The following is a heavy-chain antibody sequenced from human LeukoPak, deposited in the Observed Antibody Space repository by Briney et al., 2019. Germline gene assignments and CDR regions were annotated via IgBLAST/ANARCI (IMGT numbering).Heavy chain of an antibody. V-gene: IGHV4-39*07. CDR1: GGSISSSSYY. D-gene: IGHD2-2*01. CDR2: INYSGST. CDR3: ARGGYCSSTSCYPLRY. J-gene: IGHJ4*02. Sequence: SETLSLTCTVSGGSISSSSYYWGWIRQPPGKGLEWMGSINYSGSTYHNPSLKSRVTISVDTSKNQFSLKLSSVTAADTAVYYCARGGYCSSTSCYPLRYWGQGTLVTVSS.